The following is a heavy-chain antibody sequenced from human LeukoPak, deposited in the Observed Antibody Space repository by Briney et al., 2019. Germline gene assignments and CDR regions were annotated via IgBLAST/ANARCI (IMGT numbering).Heavy chain of an antibody. CDR3: AKDYCRDGNCPFPFLDS. V-gene: IGHV3-23*01. Sequence: QSGGSLRLSCAVSGFTPTNHGVSWVRQAPGKGLEWVSIITGTGGRYYGDSVKGRFILSRDNSKNTVYMQMSSLRAEDTATYYCAKDYCRDGNCPFPFLDSWGQGTLVTVSS. D-gene: IGHD2-15*01. CDR2: ITGTGGR. J-gene: IGHJ4*02. CDR1: GFTPTNHG.